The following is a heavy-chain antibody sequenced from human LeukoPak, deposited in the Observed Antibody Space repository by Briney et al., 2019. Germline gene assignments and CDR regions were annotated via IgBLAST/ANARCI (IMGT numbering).Heavy chain of an antibody. CDR3: ARASIVVVPAAIGDAFDI. J-gene: IGHJ3*02. CDR2: IKQDGSEK. CDR1: GFTFSSYW. D-gene: IGHD2-2*01. Sequence: GGSLRLSCAASGFTFSSYWMSWVRQAPGKGLEWVANIKQDGSEKYYVDSVKGRFTISRDNAKNSLYLQMNSLRAEDTAVYYCARASIVVVPAAIGDAFDIWGQGTMVTVSS. V-gene: IGHV3-7*01.